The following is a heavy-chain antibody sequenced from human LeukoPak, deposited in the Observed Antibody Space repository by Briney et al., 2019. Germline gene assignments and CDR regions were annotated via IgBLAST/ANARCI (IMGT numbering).Heavy chain of an antibody. CDR2: ISGRGGST. J-gene: IGHJ4*02. V-gene: IGHV3-23*01. CDR1: GFIISNRD. CDR3: AKDFGVVVTAIPSY. D-gene: IGHD2-21*02. Sequence: GGSLRLSCAASGFIISNRDMNWVRQAPGKGLEWVSAISGRGGSTYYADSVKGRFTISRDNSKNTLSLQMNSLRSEDTAVYYCAKDFGVVVTAIPSYWGQGTLVTVSS.